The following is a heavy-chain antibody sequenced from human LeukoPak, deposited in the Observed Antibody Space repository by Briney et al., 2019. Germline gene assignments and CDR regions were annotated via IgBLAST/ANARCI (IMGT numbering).Heavy chain of an antibody. J-gene: IGHJ4*02. CDR1: GFTFSSYA. D-gene: IGHD2-8*01. CDR2: ISYDGSNK. Sequence: GGSLRLSCAASGFTFSSYAMHWVHQAPGKGLEWVAVISYDGSNKYYADSVKGRFTISRDNSKNTLYLQMNSLRAEDTAVYYCARDLYGGRRAAQAMYYFDYWGQGTLVTVSS. CDR3: ARDLYGGRRAAQAMYYFDY. V-gene: IGHV3-30*01.